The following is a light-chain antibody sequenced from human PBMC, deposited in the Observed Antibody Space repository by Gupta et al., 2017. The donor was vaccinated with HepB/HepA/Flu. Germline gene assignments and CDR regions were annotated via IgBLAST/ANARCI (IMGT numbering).Light chain of an antibody. J-gene: IGKJ2*04. CDR1: QSISSY. CDR2: AAS. Sequence: DIKMTQSPSSLSASVGDRVTITCRASQSISSYLNWYQQKPGKAPKLLIYAASSWQSGVPSRFSGSGSGTDFTLTISSLQPEDFATYYCQQSDSTPMRSFGQGTKLEIK. CDR3: QQSDSTPMRS. V-gene: IGKV1-39*01.